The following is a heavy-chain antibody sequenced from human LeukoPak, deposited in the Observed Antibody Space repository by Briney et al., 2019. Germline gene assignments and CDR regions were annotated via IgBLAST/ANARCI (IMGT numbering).Heavy chain of an antibody. D-gene: IGHD4-11*01. CDR2: IKEDGSEK. CDR1: GFTFSNYW. Sequence: GGSLRLSCAASGFTFSNYWMTWVRQAPGRGLEWVANIKEDGSEKYYVDSVKGRFTISRDNAKSSLYLQMNSLRAEDTAVYYCARASNYGGGFDYWGQGTLVTVSS. V-gene: IGHV3-7*01. J-gene: IGHJ4*02. CDR3: ARASNYGGGFDY.